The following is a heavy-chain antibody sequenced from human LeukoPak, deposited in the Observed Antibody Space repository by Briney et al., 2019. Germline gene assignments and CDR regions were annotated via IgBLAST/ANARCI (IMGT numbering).Heavy chain of an antibody. CDR2: IKEDGSEK. V-gene: IGHV3-7*01. CDR1: GFTYSTYW. Sequence: GGSLRLSCVASGFTYSTYWMSWVRQTPGKGLEWVANIKEDGSEKYYVDSVKGRFTISRDNAKTSLYLQINSLRADDTALYFCARGIVVVVGASDHFDYWGQGTLITVSS. CDR3: ARGIVVVVGASDHFDY. J-gene: IGHJ4*02. D-gene: IGHD2-15*01.